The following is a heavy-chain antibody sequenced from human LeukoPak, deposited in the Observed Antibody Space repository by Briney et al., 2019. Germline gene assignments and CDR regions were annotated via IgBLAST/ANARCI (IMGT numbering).Heavy chain of an antibody. D-gene: IGHD5-18*01. CDR2: IIPIFGTA. V-gene: IGHV1-69*06. CDR3: AAARGYSYWDIDY. J-gene: IGHJ4*02. CDR1: GGTFSSYA. Sequence: ASVKVSCKASGGTFSSYAISWVRQAPGQGLEWMGGIIPIFGTANYAQKFQGRVTITADKSTSTAYMELSSLRSEDTAVCYCAAARGYSYWDIDYWGQGTLVTVSS.